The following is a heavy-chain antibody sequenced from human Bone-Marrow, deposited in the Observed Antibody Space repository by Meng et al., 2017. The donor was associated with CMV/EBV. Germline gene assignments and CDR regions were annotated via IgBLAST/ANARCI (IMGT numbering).Heavy chain of an antibody. CDR2: IYSCGST. CDR3: ARDLIRFPRLLDV. D-gene: IGHD2-21*01. CDR1: GFTVSSNY. J-gene: IGHJ6*02. Sequence: GGSLRLSCAASGFTVSSNYMSWVRQAPGKGLEWVSVIYSCGSTYYADSVKGRFTISRDNSKNTLYLQMNSLRAEDTAVYYCARDLIRFPRLLDVWGQGTTVTVSS. V-gene: IGHV3-66*03.